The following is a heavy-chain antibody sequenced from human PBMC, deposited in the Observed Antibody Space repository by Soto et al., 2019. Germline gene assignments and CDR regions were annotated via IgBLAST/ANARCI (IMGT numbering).Heavy chain of an antibody. CDR3: ARHGGADYVSSGYHYGLDF. CDR2: RDLTDSYT. J-gene: IGHJ4*01. CDR1: GYSFPKNW. V-gene: IGHV5-10-1*01. D-gene: IGHD3-22*01. Sequence: GESLKSSCKGSGYSFPKNWLTWVRQVPGKGLEWMGRRDLTDSYTSYSPPVQGHVSFSADKSISTAYLQFSSLRAADTAVYYCARHGGADYVSSGYHYGLDFWGHGPLVTVSS.